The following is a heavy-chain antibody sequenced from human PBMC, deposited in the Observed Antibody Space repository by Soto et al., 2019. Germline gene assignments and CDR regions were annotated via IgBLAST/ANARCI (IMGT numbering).Heavy chain of an antibody. CDR2: ISYDGNNK. CDR3: VRGPNDDYSWFDP. CDR1: GFSFSSYG. J-gene: IGHJ5*02. Sequence: GGSLRLSCAASGFSFSSYGMHWVRQAPGKGLEWVAVISYDGNNKDYADSVKGRFTISRDTSKSTLNLQMNSLRGEDTAVYYCVRGPNDDYSWFDPWGQGTLVTVSS. D-gene: IGHD4-4*01. V-gene: IGHV3-30*03.